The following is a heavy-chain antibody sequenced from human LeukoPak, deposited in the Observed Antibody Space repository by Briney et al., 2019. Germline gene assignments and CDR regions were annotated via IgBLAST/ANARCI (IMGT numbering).Heavy chain of an antibody. J-gene: IGHJ5*02. CDR2: ISSGAGST. Sequence: GGSLRLSCAASGFTFSDYVMSWVRQAPGKGLEWVSSISSGAGSTYYADAGKGRVTISRNNFKDTLYLQMNSLRAEDTAIYYCARMGGGAVPFPWGQGTLVTVSS. V-gene: IGHV3-23*01. CDR1: GFTFSDYV. CDR3: ARMGGGAVPFP. D-gene: IGHD2-8*01.